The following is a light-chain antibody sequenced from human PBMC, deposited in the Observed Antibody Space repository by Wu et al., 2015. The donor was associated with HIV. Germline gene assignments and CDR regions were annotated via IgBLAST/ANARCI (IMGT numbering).Light chain of an antibody. Sequence: EIVMTQSPATLSLSPGERATLSCRASQSISRSLAWYQQKPGQAPRLLIYNASDRATGIPARFSGSGSGTDFTLTISSLEPEDFAVYYCQQRGNWPLFTFGPGTKVDIK. CDR1: QSISRS. J-gene: IGKJ3*01. CDR2: NAS. CDR3: QQRGNWPLFT. V-gene: IGKV3-11*01.